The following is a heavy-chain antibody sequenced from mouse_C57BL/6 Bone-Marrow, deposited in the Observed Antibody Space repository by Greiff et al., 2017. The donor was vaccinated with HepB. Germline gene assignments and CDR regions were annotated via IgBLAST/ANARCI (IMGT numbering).Heavy chain of an antibody. J-gene: IGHJ4*01. Sequence: VKLQESGPGLVAPSQSLSITCTVSGFSLTSYAISWVRQPPGKGLEWLGVIWTGGGTNYNSALKSRLSISKDNSKSQVFLKMNSLQTDDTARYYCARNFGYEAVYYAMDYWGQGTSVTVSS. CDR2: IWTGGGT. CDR3: ARNFGYEAVYYAMDY. D-gene: IGHD2-2*01. V-gene: IGHV2-9-1*01. CDR1: GFSLTSYA.